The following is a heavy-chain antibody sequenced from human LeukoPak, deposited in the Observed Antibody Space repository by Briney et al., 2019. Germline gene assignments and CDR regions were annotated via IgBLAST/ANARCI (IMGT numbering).Heavy chain of an antibody. J-gene: IGHJ4*02. D-gene: IGHD6-19*01. CDR2: ILASDGRT. CDR1: GFTFSTYA. Sequence: GGSLRLSCAASGFTFSTYAMAWVRQAPGEGLEWVSEILASDGRTYYADSVKGRFTISRDNSKNTLYLQMTSLRAEDTAIYYCAKDQTPDSGWSFGYWGQGTLVTVSS. V-gene: IGHV3-23*01. CDR3: AKDQTPDSGWSFGY.